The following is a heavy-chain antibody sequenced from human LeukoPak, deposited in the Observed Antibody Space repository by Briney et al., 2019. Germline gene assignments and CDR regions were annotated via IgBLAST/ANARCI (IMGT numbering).Heavy chain of an antibody. CDR1: GYSFTSYG. CDR2: ISGYTGNT. J-gene: IGHJ4*02. CDR3: ARAPRVASTGRFDY. V-gene: IGHV1-18*01. D-gene: IGHD6-13*01. Sequence: GASVKVSCKTSGYSFTSYGVNWVRQAPGQGLEWLGWISGYTGNTDYAQKFQGRVPMTTDTSTTTAYMELRSLRSDDTAVYYCARAPRVASTGRFDYCGQGTLVTVSS.